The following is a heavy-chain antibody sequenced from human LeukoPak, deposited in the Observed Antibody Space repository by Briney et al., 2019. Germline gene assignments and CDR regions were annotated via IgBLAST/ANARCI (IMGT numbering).Heavy chain of an antibody. Sequence: SVKVSCKASGGTFSSYTISWVRQAPGQGLEWMGRIIPILGIANYAQKFQGRVTITADKSTSTAYMELSSLRSEDTAVYYCARDMGGDSTRFAFDIWGQGTMVTFSS. D-gene: IGHD4-17*01. J-gene: IGHJ3*02. V-gene: IGHV1-69*04. CDR3: ARDMGGDSTRFAFDI. CDR2: IIPILGIA. CDR1: GGTFSSYT.